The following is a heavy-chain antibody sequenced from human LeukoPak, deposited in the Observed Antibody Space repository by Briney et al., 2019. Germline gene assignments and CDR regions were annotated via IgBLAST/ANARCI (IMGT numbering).Heavy chain of an antibody. CDR3: AREHYDSSGSVLGLDH. V-gene: IGHV3-7*01. D-gene: IGHD3-22*01. CDR1: GFTFSRYW. J-gene: IGHJ4*02. Sequence: PGGSLRLSCAASGFTFSRYWMNWVRQAPGKGLEWVANIKQDGSEKYYVDSVKGRFTISRDNAKNSLYLQMNSLRGEETAVYYCAREHYDSSGSVLGLDHWGQGTLVTVSS. CDR2: IKQDGSEK.